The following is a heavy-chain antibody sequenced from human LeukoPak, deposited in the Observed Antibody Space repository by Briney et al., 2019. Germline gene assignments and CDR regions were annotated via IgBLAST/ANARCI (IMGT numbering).Heavy chain of an antibody. CDR3: ARGPRSSSWYLNY. V-gene: IGHV4-34*01. Sequence: TSETLSLTCAVYGGSFSGYYWSWIRQPPGKGLEWIGEINHSGSTNYNPSLKSRVTISVDTSKNQFSLKLSSVTAADTAVYYCARGPRSSSWYLNYWGQGTLVTVSS. CDR1: GGSFSGYY. J-gene: IGHJ4*02. CDR2: INHSGST. D-gene: IGHD6-13*01.